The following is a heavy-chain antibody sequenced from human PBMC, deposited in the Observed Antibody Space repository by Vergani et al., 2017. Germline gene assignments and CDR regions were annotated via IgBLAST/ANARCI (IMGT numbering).Heavy chain of an antibody. D-gene: IGHD3-3*01. V-gene: IGHV4-4*07. J-gene: IGHJ3*02. Sequence: QVQLQESGPGLVKPSETLSLTCTVSGGSISSYYWNWIRQPAGKGLEWIGRIYTSGSTNYNPSLKSRVTMSVDTSKNQFSLKLSSVTAADTAVYYCARDSGVVITDNDAFDIWGQGTMVTVSS. CDR3: ARDSGVVITDNDAFDI. CDR2: IYTSGST. CDR1: GGSISSYY.